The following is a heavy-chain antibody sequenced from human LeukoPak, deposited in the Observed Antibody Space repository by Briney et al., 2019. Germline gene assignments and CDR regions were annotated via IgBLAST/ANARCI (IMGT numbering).Heavy chain of an antibody. CDR3: ARGAEMATIDDDAFDI. Sequence: ASVKVSCKASGYTFTSYYMHWARQAPGQGLEWMGLINPSGGSTSYAQKFQGRVTMTRDTSTSTVYMELSSLRSEDTAVYYCARGAEMATIDDDAFDIWGQGTMVTVSS. CDR2: INPSGGST. D-gene: IGHD5-24*01. CDR1: GYTFTSYY. J-gene: IGHJ3*02. V-gene: IGHV1-46*01.